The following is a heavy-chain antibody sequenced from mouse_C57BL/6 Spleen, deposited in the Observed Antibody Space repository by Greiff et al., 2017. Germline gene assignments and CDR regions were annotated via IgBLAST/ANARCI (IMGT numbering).Heavy chain of an antibody. J-gene: IGHJ2*01. V-gene: IGHV1-64*01. CDR3: ARSGLTTVAVHFDY. CDR2: IHPNSGST. Sequence: QVQLQQPGAELVKPGASVKLSCKASGYTFTSYWMHWVKQRPGQGLEWIGMIHPNSGSTNYNEKFKSKATLTVDKSSSTAYMQLSSLTSEDSAVYYCARSGLTTVAVHFDYWGQGTTLTVSS. D-gene: IGHD1-1*01. CDR1: GYTFTSYW.